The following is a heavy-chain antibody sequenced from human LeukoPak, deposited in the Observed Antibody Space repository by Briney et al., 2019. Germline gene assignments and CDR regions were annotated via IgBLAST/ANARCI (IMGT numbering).Heavy chain of an antibody. D-gene: IGHD5-18*01. J-gene: IGHJ6*03. Sequence: GGSLRLSCAASGFTFSDYYMSWIRQAPGKGLEWVSYISSSGSTIYYADSVKGRFTISRDNAKNSLYLQMNSLRAEDTAVYYCARDMDTAMVPNYYYYMDVWGKGTMVTVSS. CDR1: GFTFSDYY. V-gene: IGHV3-11*04. CDR2: ISSSGSTI. CDR3: ARDMDTAMVPNYYYYMDV.